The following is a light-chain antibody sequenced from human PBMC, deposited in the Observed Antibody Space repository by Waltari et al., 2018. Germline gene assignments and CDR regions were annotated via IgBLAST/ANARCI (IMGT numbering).Light chain of an antibody. CDR1: SSNIGINT. CDR2: NN. Sequence: QSVLSQPPSVIGTPGQGVTISCSGSSSNIGINTLNWYQQLPGTAPKLLIYNNQRPSGVPYRCSGSKSGTSASLAISGLRSEDEADDYCAAWDDSLNGWVFGGGTKLTVL. V-gene: IGLV1-44*01. J-gene: IGLJ3*02. CDR3: AAWDDSLNGWV.